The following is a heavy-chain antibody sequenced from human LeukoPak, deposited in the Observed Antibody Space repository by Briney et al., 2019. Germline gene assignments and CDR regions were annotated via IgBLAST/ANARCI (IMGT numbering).Heavy chain of an antibody. D-gene: IGHD2-15*01. CDR3: ARRYCSGGTCYGTYYFDS. CDR2: IYTSGST. J-gene: IGHJ4*02. CDR1: GGSISSGSYY. Sequence: TSETLSLTCTVSGGSISSGSYYWSWIRQPAGKGLEWIGRIYTSGSTYYNPSLKSRVTISLDTSKSHFSLKLTSVTAADTAVYYCARRYCSGGTCYGTYYFDSWGQGILVTVSS. V-gene: IGHV4-61*02.